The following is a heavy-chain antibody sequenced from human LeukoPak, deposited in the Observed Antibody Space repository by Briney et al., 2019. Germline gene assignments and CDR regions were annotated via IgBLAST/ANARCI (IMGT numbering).Heavy chain of an antibody. Sequence: GASLRLSCAASGFTFSSYAMSWVRQAPGKGLEWVSAISGSGGSTYYADSVKGRFTISRDNSKNTLYPQMNSLRAEDTAVYYCAKARGEDFWSGYYRGYGMDVWGQGTTVTVSS. CDR3: AKARGEDFWSGYYRGYGMDV. D-gene: IGHD3-3*01. CDR2: ISGSGGST. CDR1: GFTFSSYA. V-gene: IGHV3-23*01. J-gene: IGHJ6*02.